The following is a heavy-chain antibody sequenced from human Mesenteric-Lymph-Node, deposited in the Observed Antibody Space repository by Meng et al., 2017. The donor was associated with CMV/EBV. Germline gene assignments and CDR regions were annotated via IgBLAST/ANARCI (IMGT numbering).Heavy chain of an antibody. J-gene: IGHJ4*02. Sequence: ASVKVSCKASVYSFTNYDIHWVRQATGQGLEWMGWMNPNSGKSGYAQKFQDRVIMTTNTSINTPYMELSSLRSEDTAVYYCARSVKWNPLDFWGQGTLVTVSS. D-gene: IGHD1-26*01. CDR3: ARSVKWNPLDF. CDR2: MNPNSGKS. CDR1: VYSFTNYD. V-gene: IGHV1-8*01.